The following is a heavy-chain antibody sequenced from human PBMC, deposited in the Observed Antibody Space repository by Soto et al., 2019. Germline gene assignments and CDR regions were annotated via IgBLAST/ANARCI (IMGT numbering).Heavy chain of an antibody. CDR2: IIPIFGTA. V-gene: IGHV1-69*12. CDR3: AKDRVVVAATRDGGDWYFDL. J-gene: IGHJ2*01. D-gene: IGHD2-15*01. Sequence: QVQLVQSGAEVKKPGSSVKVSCKASGGTFSSYAISWVRQAPGQGLEWMGGIIPIFGTANYAPKFQGRVTITADESTSTAYMELSSLRSEDTAVYYCAKDRVVVAATRDGGDWYFDLWGRCTLLTDSS. CDR1: GGTFSSYA.